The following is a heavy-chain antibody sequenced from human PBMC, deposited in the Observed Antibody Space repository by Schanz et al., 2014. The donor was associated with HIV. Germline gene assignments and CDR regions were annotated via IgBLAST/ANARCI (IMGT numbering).Heavy chain of an antibody. CDR2: MWYDESHK. J-gene: IGHJ6*02. Sequence: VQLLESGGGLVQPGRSLRLSCAASGFTFSSYGMHWVRQAPGKGLEWVAAMWYDESHKGYADSVKGRFTISRDNSKNTLYLEMNSLRPEDTAVYYCARETSGFSTSWPPRYHYYGMDAWGQGTTVTVSS. CDR3: ARETSGFSTSWPPRYHYYGMDA. CDR1: GFTFSSYG. V-gene: IGHV3-33*08. D-gene: IGHD6-13*01.